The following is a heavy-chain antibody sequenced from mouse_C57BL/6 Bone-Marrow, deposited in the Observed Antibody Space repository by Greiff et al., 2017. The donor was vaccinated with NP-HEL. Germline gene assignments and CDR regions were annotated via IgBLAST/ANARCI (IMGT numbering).Heavy chain of an antibody. CDR3: ARGRQLRLP. D-gene: IGHD3-2*02. J-gene: IGHJ2*01. Sequence: LQPSGAELVQPGASVQMSCKASGYTFPSYWITWVKQRPGQGLEWIGDIYPGSGSTNYNEKFKSKATLTVDTSSSTAYMQLSSLTSEDSAVYYCARGRQLRLPWGQGTTLTVSS. V-gene: IGHV1-55*01. CDR2: IYPGSGST. CDR1: GYTFPSYW.